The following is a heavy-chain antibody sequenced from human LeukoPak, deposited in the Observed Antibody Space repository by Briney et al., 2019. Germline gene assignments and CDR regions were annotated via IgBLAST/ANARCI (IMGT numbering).Heavy chain of an antibody. Sequence: SETLSLTCTVSGGSISNYYWSWIRQPPGKGLEWIGFIYYSGTTHYNPSLKSRVTMSVATANNQFSLRLSSVTAADTAIYYCARHSGASPHYFDYWGQGALVTVSS. CDR2: IYYSGTT. CDR1: GGSISNYY. J-gene: IGHJ4*02. V-gene: IGHV4-59*08. CDR3: ARHSGASPHYFDY. D-gene: IGHD1-26*01.